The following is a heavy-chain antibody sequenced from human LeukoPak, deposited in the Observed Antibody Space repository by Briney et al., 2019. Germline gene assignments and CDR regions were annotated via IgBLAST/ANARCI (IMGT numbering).Heavy chain of an antibody. J-gene: IGHJ4*02. CDR2: IIPTLGIA. CDR3: ATGGISAITY. CDR1: GGTFSSYT. V-gene: IGHV1-69*02. D-gene: IGHD1-14*01. Sequence: SVKVSCKASGGTFSSYTISWVRQGPGQGLEWMGRIIPTLGIANYAQKFQGRVTITADKSTSTAYMELSSLRSEDAAVYYCATGGISAITYWGQGTLVTVSS.